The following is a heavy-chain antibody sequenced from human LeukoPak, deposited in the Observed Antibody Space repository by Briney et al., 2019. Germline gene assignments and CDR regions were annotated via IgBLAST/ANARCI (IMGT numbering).Heavy chain of an antibody. Sequence: SETLSLTCAVYGGSFSGYYWSWIRQPPGKGLEWIGYIYYSGSTNYNPSLKSRVTISVDTSKNQFSLKLSSVTAADTAVYYCARGLVVVAATVPYYYYMDVWGKGTTVTVSS. CDR3: ARGLVVVAATVPYYYYMDV. CDR1: GGSFSGYY. J-gene: IGHJ6*03. D-gene: IGHD2-15*01. V-gene: IGHV4-59*01. CDR2: IYYSGST.